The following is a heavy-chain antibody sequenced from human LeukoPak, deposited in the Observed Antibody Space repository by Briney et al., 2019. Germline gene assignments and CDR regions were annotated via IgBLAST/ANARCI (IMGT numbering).Heavy chain of an antibody. CDR1: GGTFTRYA. D-gene: IGHD3-16*01. CDR2: IIPILDVA. J-gene: IGHJ6*02. V-gene: IGHV1-69*04. CDR3: AKQIPPELHRDLVWGQAGGMDV. Sequence: GASVKVSCKASGGTFTRYAVNWVRQAPGQGLEWMGRIIPILDVANYAPKFQGRVTITADKSTGTAYMELNSLTSEDTAVYYCAKQIPPELHRDLVWGQAGGMDVWGRGTTVIVSS.